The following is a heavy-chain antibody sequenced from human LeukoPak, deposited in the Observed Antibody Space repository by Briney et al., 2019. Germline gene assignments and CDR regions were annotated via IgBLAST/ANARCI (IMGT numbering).Heavy chain of an antibody. CDR2: IYTSGST. V-gene: IGHV4-4*07. CDR3: VAGPAAMGAGYYYYYMDV. D-gene: IGHD2-2*01. J-gene: IGHJ6*03. Sequence: SETLSLTCTVSGGSISSYYWSWIRQPAGKGLEWIGRIYTSGSTNYNPSLKSRVTMSVDTSKNQFSLKLSSVTAADTAVYYCVAGPAAMGAGYYYYYMDVWGKGTTVTISS. CDR1: GGSISSYY.